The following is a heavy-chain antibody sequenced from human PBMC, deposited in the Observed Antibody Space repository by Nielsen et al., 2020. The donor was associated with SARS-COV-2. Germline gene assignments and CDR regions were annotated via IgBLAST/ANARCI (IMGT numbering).Heavy chain of an antibody. CDR2: MTPNSGNT. J-gene: IGHJ5*02. D-gene: IGHD3-10*01. V-gene: IGHV1-8*01. CDR1: GYTFINHD. CDR3: ARGGSSLGANLEDP. Sequence: ASVKLSCKASGYTFINHDINWVRQSTGQGLEWMGWMTPNSGNTGYAQKFQGRVTMTRNTSTRTAYLELRSLRSEDTAVYYCARGGSSLGANLEDPWGQGTLVIVSS.